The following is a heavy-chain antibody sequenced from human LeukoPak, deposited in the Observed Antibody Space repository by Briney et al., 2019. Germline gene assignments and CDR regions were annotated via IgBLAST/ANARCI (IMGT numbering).Heavy chain of an antibody. CDR2: IYSGGST. V-gene: IGHV3-66*02. Sequence: PGGSLRPSCAASGFTVSSNYMSWVRHAPGRGLEWVSVIYSGGSTYYADSVKGRFTISRDNSKNTLYLQMNSLRAEDTAVYYCARDHRRLWLVRSYYYYGMDVWGQGTTVTVSS. CDR3: ARDHRRLWLVRSYYYYGMDV. CDR1: GFTVSSNY. J-gene: IGHJ6*02. D-gene: IGHD6-19*01.